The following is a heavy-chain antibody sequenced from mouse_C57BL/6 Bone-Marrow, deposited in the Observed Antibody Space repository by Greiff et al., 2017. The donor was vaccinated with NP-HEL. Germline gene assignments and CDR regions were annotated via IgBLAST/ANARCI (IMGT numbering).Heavy chain of an antibody. CDR1: GFNIKDDY. J-gene: IGHJ2*01. Sequence: VQLQQPGAELVRPGASVKLSCTASGFNIKDDYMHWVKQRPEQGLEWIGWIDPENGDTEYASKFQGKATITADTSSNTAYLQLSSLTSEDTAVYYCTTGFNYYGSSWYYFDYWGQGTTLTVSS. D-gene: IGHD1-1*01. CDR2: IDPENGDT. CDR3: TTGFNYYGSSWYYFDY. V-gene: IGHV14-4*01.